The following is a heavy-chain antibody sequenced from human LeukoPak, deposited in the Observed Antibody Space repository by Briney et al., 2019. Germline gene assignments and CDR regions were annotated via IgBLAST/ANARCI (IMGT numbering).Heavy chain of an antibody. V-gene: IGHV3-48*03. CDR1: GFTFSTYE. CDR2: ISSSGSTI. D-gene: IGHD2-15*01. J-gene: IGHJ4*02. CDR3: ARDPIYCSGGSCYSGSFDY. Sequence: GGSLGLSCAGSGFTFSTYEMNWVRQAPGKGLEWVSYISSSGSTIYYADSVKGRFTISRDNAKNSLDLQMSSLRAEDTAVYYCARDPIYCSGGSCYSGSFDYWGQGTLVTVSS.